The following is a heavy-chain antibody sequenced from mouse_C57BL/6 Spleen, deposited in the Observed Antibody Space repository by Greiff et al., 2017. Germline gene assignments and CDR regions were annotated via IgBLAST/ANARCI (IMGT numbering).Heavy chain of an antibody. Sequence: QVQLQQPGAELVKPGASVKVSCKASGYTFTSYWMHWVKQRPGQGLEWIGRIHPSDSDTNYNQKFKGKATLTVDKSSSAAYRQLSSLTSEDSAVYYCAMGGGYGWYFDVWGTGTTVTVSS. J-gene: IGHJ1*03. CDR3: AMGGGYGWYFDV. CDR2: IHPSDSDT. V-gene: IGHV1-74*01. D-gene: IGHD2-2*01. CDR1: GYTFTSYW.